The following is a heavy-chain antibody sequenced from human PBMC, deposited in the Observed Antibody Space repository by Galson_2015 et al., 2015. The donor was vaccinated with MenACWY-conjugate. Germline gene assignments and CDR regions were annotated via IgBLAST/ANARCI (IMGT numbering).Heavy chain of an antibody. D-gene: IGHD1-1*01. CDR1: GFTFSSYA. CDR2: ITSNGGTT. V-gene: IGHV3-64D*09. J-gene: IGHJ2*01. CDR3: VKGGTTMAYWYFDL. Sequence: SLRLSCAVSGFTFSSYAMHWVRQAPGKGLEYVSAITSNGGTTYYADSVKGRFTISRDNSKNTLYLQMSSLRAEDTAVYYCVKGGTTMAYWYFDLWGRGTLVTVSS.